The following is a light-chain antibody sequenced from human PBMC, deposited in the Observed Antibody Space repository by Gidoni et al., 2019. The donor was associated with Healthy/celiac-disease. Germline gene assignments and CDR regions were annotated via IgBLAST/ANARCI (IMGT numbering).Light chain of an antibody. J-gene: IGKJ1*01. CDR2: DAS. CDR1: QSISSW. Sequence: DIQMTQSPSTLSASVGDRVTITCRASQSISSWLAWYQQKPGKAPKLLIYDASSLESGVPSRFSVSVSGTEFTLTISSLQPDDFATYYCQQYNSYSWTFGQGTKVEIK. V-gene: IGKV1-5*01. CDR3: QQYNSYSWT.